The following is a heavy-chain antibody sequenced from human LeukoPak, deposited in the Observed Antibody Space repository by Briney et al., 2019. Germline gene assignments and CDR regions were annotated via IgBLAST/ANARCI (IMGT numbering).Heavy chain of an antibody. CDR1: EYSFTSYW. V-gene: IGHV5-10-1*01. J-gene: IGHJ4*02. CDR3: ARQGHNFFDY. CDR2: IDLSDSYT. Sequence: GESLKISCKGSEYSFTSYWISWVRQMPGKGLEWMGRIDLSDSYTNYSPSFQGHVTISADKSISTAYLQWSTLKASDTAMYYCARQGHNFFDYWGQGTLVTVSS.